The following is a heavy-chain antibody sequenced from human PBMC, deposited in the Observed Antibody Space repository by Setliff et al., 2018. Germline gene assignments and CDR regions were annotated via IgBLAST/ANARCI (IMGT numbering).Heavy chain of an antibody. V-gene: IGHV1-69*11. CDR3: ARELRSPFWHIDS. CDR1: GDTFSASG. D-gene: IGHD3-3*01. J-gene: IGHJ4*02. Sequence: GASVKVSCKASGDTFSASGITWVRLAPGEGLEWVGRSIPILKTANYAQKFQGRVTLSVDDSATTAYMDLRSLKLEDTAVYFCARELRSPFWHIDSWGQGTLVTVSS. CDR2: SIPILKTA.